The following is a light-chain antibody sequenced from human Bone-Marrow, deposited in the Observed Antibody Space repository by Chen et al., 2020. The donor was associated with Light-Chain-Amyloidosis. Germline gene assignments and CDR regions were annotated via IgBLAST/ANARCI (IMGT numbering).Light chain of an antibody. V-gene: IGLV1-40*01. CDR1: SSNIGATYD. CDR3: QSYDSSLSAVV. J-gene: IGLJ2*01. CDR2: RNT. Sequence: QSVLTQPPSVSGAPGQRVTISCTGSSSNIGATYDVHLYQHLPGTAPNLLIYRNTNRPSGVPDRFSGSKSGNSASRAMTGLQAEDEGDYYCQSYDSSLSAVVFGGGTKLTVL.